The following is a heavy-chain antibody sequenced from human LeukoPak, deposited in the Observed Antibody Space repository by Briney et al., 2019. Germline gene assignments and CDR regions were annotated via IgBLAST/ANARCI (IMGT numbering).Heavy chain of an antibody. CDR1: GFTFSTYW. J-gene: IGHJ4*02. Sequence: GGSLRLSCAASGFTFSTYWMSWVRQAPGKGLEWVANIKHDGSEKYFVDSVKGRFTISRDNAKNSLYLQMNSLRAEDTAVYYCARGGGFGYDFWSGQGSYYFDYWGQGTLVPVSS. CDR3: ARGGGFGYDFWSGQGSYYFDY. CDR2: IKHDGSEK. V-gene: IGHV3-7*01. D-gene: IGHD3-3*01.